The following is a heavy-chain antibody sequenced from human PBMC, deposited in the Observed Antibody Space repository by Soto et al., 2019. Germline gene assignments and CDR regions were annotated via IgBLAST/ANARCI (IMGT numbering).Heavy chain of an antibody. D-gene: IGHD3-10*01. Sequence: GGSLRLSCAASGFIFSDRYMDWVRQTPGKGPEWLGRIRNRANSYSTEYAASVRGRFTISRDDSNNLLYLHMSSLKTEDTAVYYCATIDMVEKFDPRGQGILVTVSS. CDR3: ATIDMVEKFDP. V-gene: IGHV3-72*01. CDR2: IRNRANSYST. CDR1: GFIFSDRY. J-gene: IGHJ5*02.